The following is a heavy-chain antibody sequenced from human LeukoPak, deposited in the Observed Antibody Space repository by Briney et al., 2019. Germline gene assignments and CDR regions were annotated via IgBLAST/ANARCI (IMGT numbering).Heavy chain of an antibody. D-gene: IGHD6-19*01. V-gene: IGHV1-8*01. CDR2: MNPNSGNT. J-gene: IGHJ4*02. CDR3: ARGPGYSSGWYLIDY. Sequence: GASVKVSCKASGYTFTSYDINWVRQATGQGLEWMGWMNPNSGNTGYAQKFQGRVTMTRNTSISTAYMELSSLRSEETAVYYCARGPGYSSGWYLIDYWGQGTLVTVSS. CDR1: GYTFTSYD.